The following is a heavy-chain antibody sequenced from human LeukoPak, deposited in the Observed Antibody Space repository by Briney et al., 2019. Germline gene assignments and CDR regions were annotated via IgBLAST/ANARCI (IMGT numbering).Heavy chain of an antibody. CDR3: ARDRQGGATGSFDY. CDR2: INPNSGGT. CDR1: GYTFTGYY. D-gene: IGHD1-26*01. V-gene: IGHV1-2*02. J-gene: IGHJ4*02. Sequence: ASVKVSCKASGYTFTGYYIHWVRQAPGQGPEWMGWINPNSGGTNYAQKFQGRVTVTRDTSISTAYMELSSLRSEDTAVYYCARDRQGGATGSFDYWGQGTLVTVSS.